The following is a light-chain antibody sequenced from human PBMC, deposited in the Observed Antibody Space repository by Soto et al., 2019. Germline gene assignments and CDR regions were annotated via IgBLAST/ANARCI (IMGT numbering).Light chain of an antibody. Sequence: QSALTQPRSVSGSPGQSVTISCTGTSSDVGGYNYVSWYQQHTGNAPKVMIYDVSERPSGVTDRFSGSKSGNTASLTISGLQAEDEADYYCCSYAGSPRYVFGTGTKLTVL. V-gene: IGLV2-11*01. CDR3: CSYAGSPRYV. CDR2: DVS. J-gene: IGLJ1*01. CDR1: SSDVGGYNY.